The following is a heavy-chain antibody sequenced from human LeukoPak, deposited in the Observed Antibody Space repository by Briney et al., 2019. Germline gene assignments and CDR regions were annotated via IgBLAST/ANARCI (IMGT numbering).Heavy chain of an antibody. CDR2: INPDSGGT. CDR1: GYTFTGYY. J-gene: IGHJ6*03. V-gene: IGHV1-2*02. D-gene: IGHD3-10*01. CDR3: ATGGGPPAFGELLLTNYYYYYMDV. Sequence: ASVKVSCKASGYTFTGYYIHWVRQAPGQGLEWMGWINPDSGGTNYAQKFQGRVTMTEDTSTDTAYMELSSLRSEDTAVYYCATGGGPPAFGELLLTNYYYYYMDVWGKGTTVTVSS.